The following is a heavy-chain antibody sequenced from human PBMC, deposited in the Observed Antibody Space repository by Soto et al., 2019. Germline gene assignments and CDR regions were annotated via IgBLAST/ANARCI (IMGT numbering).Heavy chain of an antibody. CDR3: AKAPFSPPSYYNGMDV. Sequence: SGGSLRLSCVASGFTFSTCFMHWVRQAPGKGLVWVSRINSDGSIPSYADSVRGRFTSSRDNAKNTLYLQMNSLRAEDTAVYYCAKAPFSPPSYYNGMDVWGQGTTVTVSS. V-gene: IGHV3-74*01. CDR1: GFTFSTCF. CDR2: INSDGSIP. J-gene: IGHJ6*02.